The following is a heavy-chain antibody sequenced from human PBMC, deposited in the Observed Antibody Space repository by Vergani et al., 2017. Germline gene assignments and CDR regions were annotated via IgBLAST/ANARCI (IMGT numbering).Heavy chain of an antibody. J-gene: IGHJ3*02. CDR3: TALGGLPAAHYDAFDI. CDR2: INPSGGGT. CDR1: GYTFTNYY. Sequence: QVQLVQSGSEVKKPGASVKLSCKASGYTFTNYYLHWVRQAPGQGLEWMGIINPSGGGTSYAQKFQGRVTMTRDASTSTVYMELSSLRSEDTAVYYRTALGGLPAAHYDAFDIWGQGTMVTVP. V-gene: IGHV1-46*03. D-gene: IGHD2-2*01.